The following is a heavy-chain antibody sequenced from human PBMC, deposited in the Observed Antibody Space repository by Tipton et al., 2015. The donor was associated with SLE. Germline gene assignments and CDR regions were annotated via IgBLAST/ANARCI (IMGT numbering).Heavy chain of an antibody. D-gene: IGHD7-27*01. CDR3: ATNGGDVGVGSFDL. V-gene: IGHV4-38-2*01. J-gene: IGHJ3*01. CDR2: IYHSGGT. CDR1: DYSISSGCY. Sequence: TLSLTCAVSDYSISSGCYWGWIRQPPGTGLEWIGSIYHSGGTYYNPSLMGRVTISADTSRNQFSLKLPSVTAADTAVYYCATNGGDVGVGSFDLWGQGTMVNVSS.